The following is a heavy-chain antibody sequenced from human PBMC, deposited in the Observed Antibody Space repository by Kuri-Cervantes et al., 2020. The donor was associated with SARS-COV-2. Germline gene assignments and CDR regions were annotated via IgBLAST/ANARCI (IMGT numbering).Heavy chain of an antibody. Sequence: GESLKISCAASGFTFSNAWMSWIRQAPGKGLEWVSYISSSGSTIYYADSVKGRFTISRDNAKNSLYLQMNSLRAEDTAVYYCAKEITGDYYYMDVWGKGTTVTVSS. CDR1: GFTFSNAW. CDR3: AKEITGDYYYMDV. CDR2: ISSSGSTI. D-gene: IGHD7-27*01. J-gene: IGHJ6*03. V-gene: IGHV3-11*04.